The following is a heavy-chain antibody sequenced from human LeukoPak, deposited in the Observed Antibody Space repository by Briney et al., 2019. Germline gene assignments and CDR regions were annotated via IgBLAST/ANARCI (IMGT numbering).Heavy chain of an antibody. Sequence: PSQTLSLTCTVSGGSISSGSYYWSWIRQPAGKGLEWIGRIYTSGSTNYNPSLKSRVTISVDTSKNQFSLKLRSVTAADTAVYYCASARFLEWLPPYYYYYYMDVWGKGTTVTVSS. CDR2: IYTSGST. CDR1: GGSISSGSYY. J-gene: IGHJ6*03. D-gene: IGHD3-3*01. CDR3: ASARFLEWLPPYYYYYYMDV. V-gene: IGHV4-61*02.